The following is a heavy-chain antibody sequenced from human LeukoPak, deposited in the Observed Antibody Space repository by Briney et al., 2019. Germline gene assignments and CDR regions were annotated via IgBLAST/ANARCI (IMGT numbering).Heavy chain of an antibody. D-gene: IGHD2-2*01. CDR1: GYTFTTYW. CDR2: IYPGDSDT. V-gene: IGHV5-51*01. J-gene: IGHJ6*02. CDR3: ARLRERYCSSTSCRSMDV. Sequence: GESLKISCKGSGYTFTTYWIGWVRQMPGKGLEWMGIIYPGDSDTRYSPSFQGQVTISADKSTSTAYLQWSGLKASDTAIYYCARLRERYCSSTSCRSMDVWGQGTTVTVSS.